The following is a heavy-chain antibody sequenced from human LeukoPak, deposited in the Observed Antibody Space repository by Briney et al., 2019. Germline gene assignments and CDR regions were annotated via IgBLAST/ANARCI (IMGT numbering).Heavy chain of an antibody. D-gene: IGHD6-19*01. Sequence: SETLSLTCTVSGGSIRSNYWSWTRQAPGKGMERIGYGYYSGSTNYNPSLKSRVTISVDTSKNQFSLKLSSVTAADTVVYYCARMWLAGYAFDVWGQGTMVTVSS. V-gene: IGHV4-59*01. CDR2: GYYSGST. J-gene: IGHJ3*01. CDR3: ARMWLAGYAFDV. CDR1: GGSIRSNY.